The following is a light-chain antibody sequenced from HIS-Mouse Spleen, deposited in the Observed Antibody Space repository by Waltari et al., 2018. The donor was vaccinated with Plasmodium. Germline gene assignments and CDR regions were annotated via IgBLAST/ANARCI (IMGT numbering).Light chain of an antibody. J-gene: IGKJ4*01. Sequence: AIRMTQSPSSFSASTGDRVTITCRASQGISSYLAWYQQKPGEAPKLLIYAASTLQSGVPSRFSGSGSVTDFTLTISCLQSEDFATYYCQQYYSYLRTFGGGTKVEIK. CDR1: QGISSY. CDR2: AAS. CDR3: QQYYSYLRT. V-gene: IGKV1-8*01.